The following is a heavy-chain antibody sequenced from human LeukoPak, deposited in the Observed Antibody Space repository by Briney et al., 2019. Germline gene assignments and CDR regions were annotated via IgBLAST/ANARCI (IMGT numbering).Heavy chain of an antibody. Sequence: GGSLRLSCAASGFTFSNYWMSWVRQAPGKGLVWVSHINSDGSSKNYADSVKGRFTISRDNAKKTLYLQMNSLRAEDTAVYYCARPGSAPYFFWGQGTLVIVSS. V-gene: IGHV3-74*01. CDR2: INSDGSSK. CDR1: GFTFSNYW. D-gene: IGHD1-14*01. CDR3: ARPGSAPYFF. J-gene: IGHJ4*02.